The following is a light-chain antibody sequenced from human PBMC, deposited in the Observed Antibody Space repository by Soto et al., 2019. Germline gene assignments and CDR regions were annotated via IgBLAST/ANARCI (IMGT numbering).Light chain of an antibody. J-gene: IGKJ5*01. V-gene: IGKV3-20*01. Sequence: ENVLTQSPGTLSLSPGERATLSCRASQSVSRRYLAWYQQKPGQAPRLLIYDTSSRATGIPDRFSGSGSGTDFTLTISRLEPEDFAVYYCQQYGSSPTTFGQGTRLEIK. CDR3: QQYGSSPTT. CDR1: QSVSRRY. CDR2: DTS.